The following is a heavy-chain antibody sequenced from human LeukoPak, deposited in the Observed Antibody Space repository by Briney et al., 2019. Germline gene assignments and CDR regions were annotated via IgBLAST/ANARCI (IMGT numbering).Heavy chain of an antibody. J-gene: IGHJ4*02. V-gene: IGHV3-23*01. D-gene: IGHD3-22*01. CDR2: MSTTGGGK. CDR1: GFTFSTYA. CDR3: ANDGFDYYDTSGYSYFHY. Sequence: GGSLRLSCAASGFTFSTYAMSWDRQAPGKGLEWVSGMSTTGGGKYYADSVKGRFTISRDNSKNTLYLQMNGLRAEDTAVYYCANDGFDYYDTSGYSYFHYWGQGTLVTVSS.